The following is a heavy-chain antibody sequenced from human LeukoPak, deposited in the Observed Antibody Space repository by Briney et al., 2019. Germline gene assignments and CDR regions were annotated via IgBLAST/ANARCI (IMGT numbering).Heavy chain of an antibody. CDR1: GGSISSSSYY. Sequence: PSETLSLTCTVSGGSISSSSYYWGWIRQPPGKGLEWIGSIYYSGSTYYNPSLKSRVTISVDTSKNQFSLKLSSVTAADTAVYYCASTSTPLTRGITMVRGVGEFDYWGQGTLVTVSS. J-gene: IGHJ4*02. V-gene: IGHV4-39*07. D-gene: IGHD3-10*01. CDR3: ASTSTPLTRGITMVRGVGEFDY. CDR2: IYYSGST.